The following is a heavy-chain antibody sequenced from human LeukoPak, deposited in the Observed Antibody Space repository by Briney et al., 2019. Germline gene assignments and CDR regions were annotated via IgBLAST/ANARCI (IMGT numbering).Heavy chain of an antibody. CDR2: INPSGGST. Sequence: GASVKVSCKASGYTFTSYYMHWVRQAPGQGLEWMGIINPSGGSTSYAQKFQGRVTMTRDTSTSTVYMELSSLRSEDTAVYYCARSLRLDYYDSTLGDYWGQGTLVTVSS. V-gene: IGHV1-46*01. J-gene: IGHJ4*02. CDR3: ARSLRLDYYDSTLGDY. CDR1: GYTFTSYY. D-gene: IGHD3-22*01.